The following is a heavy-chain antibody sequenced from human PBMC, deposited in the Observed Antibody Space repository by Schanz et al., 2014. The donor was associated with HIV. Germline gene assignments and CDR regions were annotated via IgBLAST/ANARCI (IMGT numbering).Heavy chain of an antibody. Sequence: EVQLVESGGGLVKPGGSLRLSCAASGFTFSDAWMSWVRQFPGKGLEWVGRIKNKAEGETKDYAAPVKGRFSISRDDSKNTVYLQMNSLKIEDTGVYDCVSTWFDPGGQGTLVTVSP. CDR2: IKNKAEGETK. CDR3: VSTWFDP. J-gene: IGHJ5*02. CDR1: GFTFSDAW. V-gene: IGHV3-15*05.